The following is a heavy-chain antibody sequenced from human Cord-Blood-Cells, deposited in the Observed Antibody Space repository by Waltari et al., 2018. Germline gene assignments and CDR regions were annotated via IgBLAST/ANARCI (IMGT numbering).Heavy chain of an antibody. J-gene: IGHJ2*01. V-gene: IGHV1-8*01. Sequence: QVQLVQSGAEVKKPGASVKGSCKASGYTFTSYDINWVRQATGQGLEWMGWMNPNSGNTGYAQKFQGRVTMTRNTSISTAYMELSSLRSEDTAVYYCARRVSIAAAGYWYFDLWGRGTLVTVSS. CDR2: MNPNSGNT. CDR1: GYTFTSYD. CDR3: ARRVSIAAAGYWYFDL. D-gene: IGHD6-13*01.